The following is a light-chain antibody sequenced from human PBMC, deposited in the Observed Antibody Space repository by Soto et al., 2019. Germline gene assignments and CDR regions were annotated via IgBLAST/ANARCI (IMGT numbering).Light chain of an antibody. CDR1: QSVSSNY. Sequence: EIVLTQSPGTLSLSPGDRATLSCRASQSVSSNYLDWYLQNPGQSPRFLIYGASSRATGIPDRFSDSGSGTDFTLTISRLEPDDFAVYYCQQYGSSPPRTFGQGTKVEIK. J-gene: IGKJ1*01. CDR2: GAS. V-gene: IGKV3-20*01. CDR3: QQYGSSPPRT.